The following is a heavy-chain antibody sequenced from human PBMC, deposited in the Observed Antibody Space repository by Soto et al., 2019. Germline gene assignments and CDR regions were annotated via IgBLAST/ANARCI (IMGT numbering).Heavy chain of an antibody. D-gene: IGHD2-15*01. Sequence: QVQLVQSGAEVKKPGSSVKVSCKASGGTFSSYTISWVRQAPGQGLEWMGRIIPILGIANYAQKFQGRVKITEDKSTSTAYMELSSLRSEDTAVYYCASCSDGSCYPLTLDYWGQGTLVTVSS. J-gene: IGHJ4*02. CDR1: GGTFSSYT. CDR3: ASCSDGSCYPLTLDY. V-gene: IGHV1-69*02. CDR2: IIPILGIA.